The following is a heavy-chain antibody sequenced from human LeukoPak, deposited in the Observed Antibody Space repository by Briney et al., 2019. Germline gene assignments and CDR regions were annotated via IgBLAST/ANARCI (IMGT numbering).Heavy chain of an antibody. CDR1: GDSISRYY. CDR3: ARDSGTTGEVKFDP. J-gene: IGHJ5*02. D-gene: IGHD3-10*01. CDR2: IYNGGII. Sequence: PSETLSLTCTVSGDSISRYYWSWIRQPAGKGLEWIGRIYNGGIITYNPSLKSRVTMSIDTSNNQFSPRLRLVTAADTAVYYCARDSGTTGEVKFDPWGQGTLVTVSS. V-gene: IGHV4-4*07.